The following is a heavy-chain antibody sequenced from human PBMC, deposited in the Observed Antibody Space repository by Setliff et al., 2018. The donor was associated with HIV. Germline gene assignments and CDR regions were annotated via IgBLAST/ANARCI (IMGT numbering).Heavy chain of an antibody. Sequence: SETLSLTCTVSGGSFNNYHWSWIRQPAGKGLEWIGRIYDSGATNYKPSLKSRVTMSIDKSNNQFSLYLTSVTAADTAIYYCARDRHYYGSGSYGPWGQGIVVTVS. V-gene: IGHV4-4*07. CDR2: IYDSGAT. J-gene: IGHJ5*02. CDR3: ARDRHYYGSGSYGP. CDR1: GGSFNNYH. D-gene: IGHD3-10*01.